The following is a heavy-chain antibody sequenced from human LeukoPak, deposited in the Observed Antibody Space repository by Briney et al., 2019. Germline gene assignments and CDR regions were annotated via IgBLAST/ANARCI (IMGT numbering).Heavy chain of an antibody. CDR3: AKDSRYDSSGYFDY. CDR2: ISWNSGSI. V-gene: IGHV3-9*01. Sequence: PGGSLRLSCAASGFTFDDYAMHWVRHAPGKGLEWVSGISWNSGSIGYADSVKGRFTISRDNAKNSLYLQMNSLRAEDTALYYCAKDSRYDSSGYFDYWGQGTLVAVSS. D-gene: IGHD3-22*01. CDR1: GFTFDDYA. J-gene: IGHJ4*02.